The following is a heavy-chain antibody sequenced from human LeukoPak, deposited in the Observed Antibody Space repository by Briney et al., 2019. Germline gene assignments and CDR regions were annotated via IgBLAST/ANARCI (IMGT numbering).Heavy chain of an antibody. Sequence: SLRLSCAASGFTFSSYGMHWVRQAPGKGLEWVAVISYDGSNKYYADSVKGRFTISRDNSKNTLYLQMNSLRAEDTAVYYCAKGSGWYVRGHFDYWGQGTLVTVSS. CDR2: ISYDGSNK. J-gene: IGHJ4*02. V-gene: IGHV3-30*18. D-gene: IGHD6-19*01. CDR3: AKGSGWYVRGHFDY. CDR1: GFTFSSYG.